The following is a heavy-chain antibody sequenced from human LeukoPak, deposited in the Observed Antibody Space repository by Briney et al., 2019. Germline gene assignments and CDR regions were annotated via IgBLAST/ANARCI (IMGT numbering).Heavy chain of an antibody. Sequence: GSSVKVSCKASGGTFSSYAISWVRQAPGQGPEWMGGIIPIFGTANYAQKFQGRVTITADESTSTAYMELSSLRSEDTAVYYCAREGAPLGLRLGEFYYWGQGTLVTVSS. CDR1: GGTFSSYA. D-gene: IGHD3-16*01. CDR3: AREGAPLGLRLGEFYY. CDR2: IIPIFGTA. J-gene: IGHJ4*02. V-gene: IGHV1-69*01.